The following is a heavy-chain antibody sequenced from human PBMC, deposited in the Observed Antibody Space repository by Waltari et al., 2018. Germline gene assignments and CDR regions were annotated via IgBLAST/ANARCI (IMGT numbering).Heavy chain of an antibody. J-gene: IGHJ4*02. CDR3: ARHGSSSGYYFDY. CDR1: GYSISRVYS. D-gene: IGHD6-13*01. Sequence: QVQLQESGPGLVKPSETLSLTCAVSGYSISRVYSWGWIRQPPGKGLEWIGSIYHSGSTYYNPSLKSRVTISVDTSKNQFSLKLSSVTAADTAVYSCARHGSSSGYYFDYWGQGTLVTVSS. V-gene: IGHV4-38-2*01. CDR2: IYHSGST.